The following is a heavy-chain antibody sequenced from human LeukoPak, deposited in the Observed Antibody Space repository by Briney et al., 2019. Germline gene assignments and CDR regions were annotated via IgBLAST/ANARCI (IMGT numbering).Heavy chain of an antibody. CDR2: ISAYNGNT. CDR3: ARGGIAAAGTTRGWFDP. V-gene: IGHV1-18*01. CDR1: GYTFTSYG. D-gene: IGHD6-13*01. J-gene: IGHJ5*02. Sequence: ASVKISCKASGYTFTSYGISWVRQAPGQGLEWMGWISAYNGNTNYAQKLQGRVTMTTDTSTSTAYMELRGLRSDDTAVYYCARGGIAAAGTTRGWFDPWGQGTLVTVSS.